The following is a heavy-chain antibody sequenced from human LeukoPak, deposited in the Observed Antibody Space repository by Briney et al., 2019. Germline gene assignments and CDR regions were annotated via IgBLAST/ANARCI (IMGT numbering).Heavy chain of an antibody. D-gene: IGHD5-24*01. CDR1: GFTFGDHA. J-gene: IGHJ6*02. CDR2: IRSKGYGGTT. Sequence: GRSLRLSCITSGFTFGDHAVSWVRQAPGKGLDWVGFIRSKGYGGTTEYAASVKGRFTISRDDSKSIAYLQMNSLKSEDTAVYYCTRGPTGRWLYYGMDVWGQGTTVIVSS. V-gene: IGHV3-49*04. CDR3: TRGPTGRWLYYGMDV.